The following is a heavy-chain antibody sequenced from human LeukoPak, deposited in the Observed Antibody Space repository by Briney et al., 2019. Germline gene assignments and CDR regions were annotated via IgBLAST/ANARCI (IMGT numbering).Heavy chain of an antibody. V-gene: IGHV4-59*01. Sequence: SETLSLTCTVTGDSISGYYWTWIRQPPGRGLEWIGYICCSGTTFYNPSLRSRVAISEDTSKNQLSLILKSVTAADTAVYYCARGGSSGYNYGWGQGILVTVSS. CDR1: GDSISGYY. CDR3: ARGGSSGYNYG. CDR2: ICCSGTT. D-gene: IGHD5-18*01. J-gene: IGHJ4*02.